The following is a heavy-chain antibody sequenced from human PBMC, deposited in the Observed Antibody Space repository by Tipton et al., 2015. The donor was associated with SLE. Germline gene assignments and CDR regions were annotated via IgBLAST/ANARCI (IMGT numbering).Heavy chain of an antibody. J-gene: IGHJ4*02. D-gene: IGHD3-22*01. V-gene: IGHV4-34*01. CDR2: VYYTGNT. Sequence: LRLSCDVYGGSFSGYYCTWIRQPPGKGLEWVGTVYYTGNTFYNPSLKSRVTILVDTSKNQFSLKLSSVTAADTAVYYCARDEYRYDATGYHLLGHFDFWGQGTLVTVSS. CDR1: GGSFSGYY. CDR3: ARDEYRYDATGYHLLGHFDF.